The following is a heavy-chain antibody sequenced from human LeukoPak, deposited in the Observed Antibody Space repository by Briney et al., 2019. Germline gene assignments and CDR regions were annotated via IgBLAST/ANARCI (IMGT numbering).Heavy chain of an antibody. Sequence: GGSLRLSCAASGFTFSSYSMNWVRQAPGKGLEWVSSISSSSSYIYYADSVKGRFTISRDNAKNSLYLQMDSLRAEDTAMYYCASARGYSYPGVMKDWGQGTLVTVSS. J-gene: IGHJ4*02. CDR1: GFTFSSYS. V-gene: IGHV3-21*01. CDR2: ISSSSSYI. CDR3: ASARGYSYPGVMKD. D-gene: IGHD5-18*01.